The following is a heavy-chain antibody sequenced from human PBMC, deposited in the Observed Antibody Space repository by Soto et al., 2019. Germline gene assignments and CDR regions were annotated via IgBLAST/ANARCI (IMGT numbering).Heavy chain of an antibody. D-gene: IGHD6-6*01. V-gene: IGHV3-21*01. CDR2: ISSSSSYI. J-gene: IGHJ5*02. Sequence: GGSLRPSCAASGFTFSSYSMNWVRQAPGKGLEWVSSISSSSSYIYYADSVKGRFTISRDNAKNSLYLQMNSLRAEDTAVYYCARGTQYSSSFKAWGQGTLVTVSS. CDR3: ARGTQYSSSFKA. CDR1: GFTFSSYS.